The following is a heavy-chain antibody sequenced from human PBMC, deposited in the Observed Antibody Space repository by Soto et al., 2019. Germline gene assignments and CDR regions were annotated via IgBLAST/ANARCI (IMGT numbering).Heavy chain of an antibody. J-gene: IGHJ4*02. CDR2: IYYSGST. CDR1: GGSISSYY. D-gene: IGHD3-16*02. V-gene: IGHV4-59*01. Sequence: SETLSLTCTVSGGSISSYYWSWIRQPPGKGLEWIGYIYYSGSTNYNPSLKSRVTISVDTSKNQFSLKLSSVTAADTAVYYCASPMRSDYIWGSYLYWGQGTLVTVSS. CDR3: ASPMRSDYIWGSYLY.